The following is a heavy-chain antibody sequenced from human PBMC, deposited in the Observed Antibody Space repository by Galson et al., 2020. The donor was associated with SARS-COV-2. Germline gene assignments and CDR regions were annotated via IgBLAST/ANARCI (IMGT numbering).Heavy chain of an antibody. CDR3: ARDLTYTSRWYGGELFDY. D-gene: IGHD6-19*01. Sequence: LSLTCAASGFTFSSYAMHWVRQAPGKGLEWVAVISYDESNKFYADSVKGRFTISRDNSKNTLYLQMNSLRAEDTAVYYCARDLTYTSRWYGGELFDYWGQGTLVTVSS. J-gene: IGHJ4*02. CDR2: ISYDESNK. V-gene: IGHV3-30*04. CDR1: GFTFSSYA.